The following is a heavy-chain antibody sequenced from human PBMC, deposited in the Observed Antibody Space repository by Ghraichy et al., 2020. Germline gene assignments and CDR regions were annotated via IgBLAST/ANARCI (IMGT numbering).Heavy chain of an antibody. V-gene: IGHV1-2*04. CDR2: INPNSGGT. J-gene: IGHJ4*02. CDR3: ARVGCSSTSCSIPYFDY. CDR1: GYTFTGYY. Sequence: ASVKVSCKASGYTFTGYYMHWVRQAPGQGLEWMGWINPNSGGTNYAQKFQGWVTMTRDTSISTAYMELSRLRSDDTAVYYCARVGCSSTSCSIPYFDYWGQGTLVTVSS. D-gene: IGHD2-2*01.